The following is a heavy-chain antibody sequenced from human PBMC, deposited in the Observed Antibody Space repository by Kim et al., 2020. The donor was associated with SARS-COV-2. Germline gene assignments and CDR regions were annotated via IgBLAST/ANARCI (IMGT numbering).Heavy chain of an antibody. D-gene: IGHD3-22*01. J-gene: IGHJ4*02. Sequence: GGSLRLSCAASGFTFDDYAMHWVRQAPGKGLEWVSLISGDGGSTYYADSVKGRFTISRDNSKNSLYLQMNSLRTEDTALYYCAKDLLYYYDSSGYYPAFDYWGQGTLVTVSS. V-gene: IGHV3-43*02. CDR2: ISGDGGST. CDR1: GFTFDDYA. CDR3: AKDLLYYYDSSGYYPAFDY.